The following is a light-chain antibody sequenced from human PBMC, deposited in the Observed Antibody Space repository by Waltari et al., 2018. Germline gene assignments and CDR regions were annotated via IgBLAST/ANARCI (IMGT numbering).Light chain of an antibody. CDR3: QSYDSSLSGSI. J-gene: IGLJ2*01. CDR1: SPNIGEGYD. V-gene: IGLV1-40*01. Sequence: HSGLTQPPSVSGAPGQRVTISCPGHSPNIGEGYDVHRYQLLPGNAPKLLLDGNSNRPSGVPDRFSGSKSGTSASLAITGLQAEDEADYYCQSYDSSLSGSIFGGGTKLTVL. CDR2: GNS.